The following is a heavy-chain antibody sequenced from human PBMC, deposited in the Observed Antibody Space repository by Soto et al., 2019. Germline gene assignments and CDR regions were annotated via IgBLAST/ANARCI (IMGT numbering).Heavy chain of an antibody. V-gene: IGHV4-31*03. Sequence: QVQLQESGPGLVKPSQTLSLTCTVSGGSISSGGYYWSWIRQHPGKGMEWIGYIFYSGTTYYNPSLKSRVTISVDTSKTHFALKLSSVTAADTVGYYWARSVDPWGQGTLVTVSA. CDR1: GGSISSGGYY. CDR2: IFYSGTT. CDR3: ARSVDP. J-gene: IGHJ5*02.